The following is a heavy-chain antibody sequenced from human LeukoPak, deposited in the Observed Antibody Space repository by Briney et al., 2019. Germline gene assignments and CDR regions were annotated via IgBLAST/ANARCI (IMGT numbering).Heavy chain of an antibody. J-gene: IGHJ6*02. V-gene: IGHV3-23*01. Sequence: GGSLRLSCAASGFTFSSYVMSWVRQAPGKGLEWVSGISGSGSSTYYADSVKGRFTISRDNSKNTLYLQMNSLSAEDTAVYYCAKDLSPLYYYYGMDVWGQGTTVTVSS. CDR1: GFTFSSYV. CDR2: ISGSGSST. CDR3: AKDLSPLYYYYGMDV.